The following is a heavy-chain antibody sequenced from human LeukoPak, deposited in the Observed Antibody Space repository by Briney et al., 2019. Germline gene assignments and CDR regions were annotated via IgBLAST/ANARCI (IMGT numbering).Heavy chain of an antibody. CDR3: ASYSGIYSAFEI. CDR1: GDSITNSNYY. V-gene: IGHV4-39*07. J-gene: IGHJ3*02. D-gene: IGHD1-26*01. Sequence: PSETLSLTCTASGDSITNSNYYWGWVRQSPGRGLEWLGNIFYNGGPYYNPSFKSRVVISVDTSKNHFSLTLNAVTAADTAVYHCASYSGIYSAFEIWSQGTLVTVSS. CDR2: IFYNGGP.